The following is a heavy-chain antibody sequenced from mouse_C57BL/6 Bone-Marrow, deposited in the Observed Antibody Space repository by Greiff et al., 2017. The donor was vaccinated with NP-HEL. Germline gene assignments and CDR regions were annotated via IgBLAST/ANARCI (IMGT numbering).Heavy chain of an antibody. V-gene: IGHV1-81*01. Sequence: QVQLKQSGAELARPGASVKLSCKASGYTFTSYGISWVKQRTGQGLEWIGEIYPRSGNTYYNEKFKGKATLTADKSSSTAYMELRSLTSEDSAVYFCARKMTGGVYYFDYWGQGTTLTVSS. CDR3: ARKMTGGVYYFDY. CDR2: IYPRSGNT. J-gene: IGHJ2*01. CDR1: GYTFTSYG.